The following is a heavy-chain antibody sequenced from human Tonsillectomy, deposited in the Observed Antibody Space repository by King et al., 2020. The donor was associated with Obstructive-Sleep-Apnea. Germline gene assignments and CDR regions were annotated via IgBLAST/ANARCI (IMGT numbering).Heavy chain of an antibody. Sequence: QLQESGPGLVKPSETLSLTCTVSGYSISDGFYWGWIRQSPGKGLEWIGSIHHSGSTYYNPSLKSRVTISVDTSKNQFSLNLSSVTAADTAVHYCARGDDFWSGYFKVWFDPWGPGTLVTVSS. V-gene: IGHV4-38-2*02. CDR1: GYSISDGFY. CDR3: ARGDDFWSGYFKVWFDP. J-gene: IGHJ5*02. CDR2: IHHSGST. D-gene: IGHD3-3*01.